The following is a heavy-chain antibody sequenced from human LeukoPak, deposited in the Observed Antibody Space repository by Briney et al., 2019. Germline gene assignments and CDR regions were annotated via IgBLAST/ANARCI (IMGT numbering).Heavy chain of an antibody. CDR3: ASPAAGTNFDC. CDR2: ISSIGSYI. J-gene: IGHJ4*02. Sequence: GGSLRLSCAASGFTFSDHYMSWIRQAPGKGLEWVSYISSIGSYINYADSVKGRFTVSRDNAKNSLYLQMNSLRVEDTAVYYCASPAAGTNFDCWGQGTLVTVSS. V-gene: IGHV3-11*03. CDR1: GFTFSDHY. D-gene: IGHD6-13*01.